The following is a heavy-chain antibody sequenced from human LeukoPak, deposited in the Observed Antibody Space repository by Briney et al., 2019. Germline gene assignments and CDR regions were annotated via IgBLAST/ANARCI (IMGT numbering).Heavy chain of an antibody. Sequence: PSDTLSLTCTVSGGSISIYYWSWIRQPPGKGLNWIGYSYYSGSTNYNPSLKSRVTISVDTSKNQFSLKRSSVTAADTAVYYCARHMGLGYSYGYPYFDYWGQGTLVTVSS. V-gene: IGHV4-59*08. CDR3: ARHMGLGYSYGYPYFDY. D-gene: IGHD5-18*01. J-gene: IGHJ4*02. CDR1: GGSISIYY. CDR2: SYYSGST.